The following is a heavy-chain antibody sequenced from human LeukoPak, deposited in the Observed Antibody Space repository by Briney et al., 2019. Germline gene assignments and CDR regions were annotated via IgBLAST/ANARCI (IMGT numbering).Heavy chain of an antibody. CDR1: GFTFNRNA. Sequence: PGGSLRLSCAASGFTFNRNAISWVRQAPGKGLEWVSTIGGSGDKTFYADSVKGRFTISRDNSKNTLYLQMNSLRAEDTAVYYCAKSGTYYYGSGSRNYFDYWGQGTLVTVSS. CDR2: IGGSGDKT. J-gene: IGHJ4*02. V-gene: IGHV3-23*01. CDR3: AKSGTYYYGSGSRNYFDY. D-gene: IGHD3-10*01.